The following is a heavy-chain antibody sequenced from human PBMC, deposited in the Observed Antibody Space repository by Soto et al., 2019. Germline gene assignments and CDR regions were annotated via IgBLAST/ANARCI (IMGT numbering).Heavy chain of an antibody. D-gene: IGHD6-13*01. CDR1: QFSFSSYW. CDR2: INHDGSKT. V-gene: IGHV3-74*01. CDR3: VREPWGFSGTWYDY. J-gene: IGHJ4*02. Sequence: XASLRLSCAASQFSFSSYWMHWVRQVPGKGPAWVSRINHDGSKTEYADSVKGRFTISRDNTNNTLYLQMNSLRVEDTAMYYCVREPWGFSGTWYDYWGQGTLVTVSS.